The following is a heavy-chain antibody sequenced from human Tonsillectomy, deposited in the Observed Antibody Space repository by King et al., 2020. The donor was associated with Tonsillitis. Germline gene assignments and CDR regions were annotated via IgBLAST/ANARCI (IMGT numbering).Heavy chain of an antibody. J-gene: IGHJ3*02. Sequence: QLQESGPGLVKPSETLFLTCTVSGYSISSGYYWGWIRQPPGKGLEWIGSIYHSGSTYYNPSLKSRVTFSVDTSKNQFYLRLSSVTAADTAVYYCARDGGYPNDAFDIWGQGTMVTVSS. V-gene: IGHV4-38-2*02. CDR1: GYSISSGYY. CDR2: IYHSGST. D-gene: IGHD3-22*01. CDR3: ARDGGYPNDAFDI.